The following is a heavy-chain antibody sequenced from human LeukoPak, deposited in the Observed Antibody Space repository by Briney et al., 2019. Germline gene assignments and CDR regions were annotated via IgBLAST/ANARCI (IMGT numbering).Heavy chain of an antibody. CDR2: INQDGSEK. D-gene: IGHD5-24*01. CDR1: GLIFRSYW. V-gene: IGHV3-7*01. CDR3: ARERDGRFFDY. J-gene: IGHJ4*02. Sequence: PGGSLRLSCAVSGLIFRSYWMSWVRQAPGKGLEWVANINQDGSEKYFVDSVKGRFIISRDNAKNSLHLQMNTLRAEDTAVYYCARERDGRFFDYWGQGTLVTVSS.